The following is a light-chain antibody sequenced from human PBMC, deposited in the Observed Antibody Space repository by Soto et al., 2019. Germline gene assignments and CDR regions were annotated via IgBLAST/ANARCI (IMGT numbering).Light chain of an antibody. V-gene: IGKV1-9*01. CDR2: DAS. CDR3: QQLRSYPST. J-gene: IGKJ4*01. Sequence: LNQSPASLSANVGDRVTVTCRASQDIRNYLAWYQQKPGKAPKLLICDASTLYSGVPSRFSGSGSGTDFTLTISGLQPEDFAAYYCQQLRSYPSTLGGGTNVDI. CDR1: QDIRNY.